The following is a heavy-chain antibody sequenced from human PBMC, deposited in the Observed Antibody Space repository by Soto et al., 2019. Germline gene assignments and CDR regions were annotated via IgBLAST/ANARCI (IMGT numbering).Heavy chain of an antibody. Sequence: SVKVSCKASGYTFTGYYMHWVRQAPGQGLEWMGWINPNSGGTNYAQKFQGWVTMTRDTSISTAYMELSRLRSDDTAVYYCARGHNYYDSSGYSTVWFDPWGQGTLVTVSS. V-gene: IGHV1-2*04. CDR1: GYTFTGYY. CDR3: ARGHNYYDSSGYSTVWFDP. D-gene: IGHD3-22*01. CDR2: INPNSGGT. J-gene: IGHJ5*02.